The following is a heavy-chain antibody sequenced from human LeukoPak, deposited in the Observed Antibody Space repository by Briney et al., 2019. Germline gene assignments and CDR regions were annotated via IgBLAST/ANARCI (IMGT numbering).Heavy chain of an antibody. CDR3: ARGPGAASQEAFDY. CDR2: IYTSGST. D-gene: IGHD1-26*01. CDR1: GGSISSYY. J-gene: IGHJ4*02. Sequence: PSETLSLTCTVPGGSISSYYWSWIRQPAGKGLEWIGRIYTSGSTNYNPSLKSRVTMSVDTSNNQFSLKLNSVTAADTAVYYCARGPGAASQEAFDYWGQGTLVAVSS. V-gene: IGHV4-4*07.